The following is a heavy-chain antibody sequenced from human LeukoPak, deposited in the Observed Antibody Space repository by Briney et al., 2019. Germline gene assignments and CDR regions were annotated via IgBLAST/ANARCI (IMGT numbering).Heavy chain of an antibody. CDR2: IKQDGSEK. V-gene: IGHV3-7*01. CDR1: GFTFSTYW. D-gene: IGHD5-24*01. Sequence: GGSLRLSCAASGFTFSTYWMNWYRQAPGKGLEWVASIKQDGSEKQYVDSVKGRFTISRDNAKNSLYLYMNSLRVEDTAVYYCARDHFVDGSNSRIFFASWGQGTLVTVSS. CDR3: ARDHFVDGSNSRIFFAS. J-gene: IGHJ4*02.